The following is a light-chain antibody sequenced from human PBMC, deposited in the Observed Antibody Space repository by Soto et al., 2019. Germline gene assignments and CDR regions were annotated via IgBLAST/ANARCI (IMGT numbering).Light chain of an antibody. J-gene: IGKJ1*01. CDR1: QNVRSY. V-gene: IGKV1-39*01. CDR3: EQTLSIPRT. CDR2: ETS. Sequence: LQMTQSPSSLSASVGDRVTIACRASQNVRSYLNWYQQRPGKAPKLLISETSTLESGVTSKFSAKGYGTDFTLNISSLKPEDVANYYCEQTLSIPRTFGQRTKEDSK.